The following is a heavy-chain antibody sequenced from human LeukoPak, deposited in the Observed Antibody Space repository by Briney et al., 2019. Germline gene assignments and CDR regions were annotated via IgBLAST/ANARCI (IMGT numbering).Heavy chain of an antibody. V-gene: IGHV1-2*02. Sequence: ASVKVCCKASGYTFTGYYMHWVRQAPGQGLEWMGWINPDSGGTNYAQKFQGRVTMTTDTSISTAYMELSRLTSDDTAVYYCARERDGSHYPGDYWGQGTLVTVSS. D-gene: IGHD1-26*01. CDR3: ARERDGSHYPGDY. CDR1: GYTFTGYY. J-gene: IGHJ4*02. CDR2: INPDSGGT.